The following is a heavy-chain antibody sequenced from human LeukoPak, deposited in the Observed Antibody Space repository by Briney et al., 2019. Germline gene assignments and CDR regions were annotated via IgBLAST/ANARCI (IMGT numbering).Heavy chain of an antibody. CDR1: GFTFSSNE. Sequence: GGSLRLSCAASGFTFSSNEMNWVRQAPGKWLEWVSYISSSGSTIYYADSVKGRFTISRDNAKNSLYLQMNSLRAEDTAVYYCAGDVAPIDYWGQGALVTVSS. CDR2: ISSSGSTI. CDR3: AGDVAPIDY. V-gene: IGHV3-48*03. J-gene: IGHJ4*02.